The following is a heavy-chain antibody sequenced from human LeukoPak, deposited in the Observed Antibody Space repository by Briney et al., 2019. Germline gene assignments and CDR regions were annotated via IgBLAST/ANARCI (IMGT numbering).Heavy chain of an antibody. CDR3: ARDRRGKYSAAAVEDY. Sequence: SETLSLTCTVSGGSISSSSYYWGWIRQPPGKGLEWIGSIYYSGSTYYNPSLKSRVTISVDTSKNQFSLKLSSVTAADTAVYYCARDRRGKYSAAAVEDYWGQGTLVTVSS. CDR1: GGSISSSSYY. V-gene: IGHV4-39*07. J-gene: IGHJ4*02. CDR2: IYYSGST. D-gene: IGHD6-13*01.